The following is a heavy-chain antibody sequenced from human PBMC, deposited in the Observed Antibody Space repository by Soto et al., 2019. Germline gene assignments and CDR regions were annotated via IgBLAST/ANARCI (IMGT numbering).Heavy chain of an antibody. CDR2: IYYSGST. D-gene: IGHD7-27*01. Sequence: SETLSLTCTVSGGSISSGGYYWSWIRQHPGKGLEWIGYIYYSGSTYYNPSPKSRVTISVDTSKNQFSLKLSSVRAEDTAVYYCAKENGILGVNWGIFQSWGQGTLVTVSS. J-gene: IGHJ5*02. CDR1: GGSISSGGYY. CDR3: AKENGILGVNWGIFQS. V-gene: IGHV4-31*03.